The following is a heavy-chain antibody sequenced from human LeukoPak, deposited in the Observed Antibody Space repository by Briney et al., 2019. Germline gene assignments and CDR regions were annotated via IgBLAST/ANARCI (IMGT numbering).Heavy chain of an antibody. D-gene: IGHD1-26*01. CDR2: MYDSGST. CDR1: GGSISSYY. CDR3: ARHGGSYTFDF. V-gene: IGHV4-59*01. Sequence: SETLSLTCSVSGGSISSYYWSWIRQPPGKGLELIGYMYDSGSTNNNPSLKSRVTISVDTSKNQFSLRLSSVTAADTAVYYCARHGGSYTFDFWGQGVLVTVSS. J-gene: IGHJ4*02.